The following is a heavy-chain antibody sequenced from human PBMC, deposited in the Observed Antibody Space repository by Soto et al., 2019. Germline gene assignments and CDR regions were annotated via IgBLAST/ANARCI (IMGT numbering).Heavy chain of an antibody. D-gene: IGHD6-13*01. V-gene: IGHV1-8*01. CDR2: MNPNSGNT. CDR3: ARGPYSSSWYSYYYYYGMDV. Sequence: ASVKVSGKASGYTFTSYDINWVRQATGQGLEWMGWMNPNSGNTGYAQKFQGRVTMTRNTSISTAYMELSSLRSEDTAVYYCARGPYSSSWYSYYYYYGMDVWGQGTTVT. J-gene: IGHJ6*02. CDR1: GYTFTSYD.